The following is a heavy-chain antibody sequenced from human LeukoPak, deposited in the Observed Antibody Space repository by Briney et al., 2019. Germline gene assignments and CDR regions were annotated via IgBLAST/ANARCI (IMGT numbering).Heavy chain of an antibody. J-gene: IGHJ6*03. CDR1: GGTFSSHA. CDR3: ARGLQYQLLKALGYYYMDV. CDR2: IIPISGTE. D-gene: IGHD2-2*01. Sequence: SVKVSCKASGGTFSSHAIAWARQAPGQGPEWMGGIIPISGTENYAQKFQGRVTITTDESTSTAYMELSSLTSDDTAVYYCARGLQYQLLKALGYYYMDVWGEGTTVTVSS. V-gene: IGHV1-69*05.